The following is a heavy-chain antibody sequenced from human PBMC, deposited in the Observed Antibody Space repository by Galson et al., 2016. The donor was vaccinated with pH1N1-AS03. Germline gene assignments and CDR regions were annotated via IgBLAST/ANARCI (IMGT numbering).Heavy chain of an antibody. CDR1: GFSLSNYW. D-gene: IGHD6-6*01. Sequence: SLRLSCAVSGFSLSNYWMTWVRQAPGKGLEWVANINKDGSEKSYVDSVKGRFTISRDNSKNSLYLQMNSLRADDTAVYYCAREGGRGSSSVDWFGLWGQGTLVTVSS. V-gene: IGHV3-7*01. CDR2: INKDGSEK. J-gene: IGHJ5*02. CDR3: AREGGRGSSSVDWFGL.